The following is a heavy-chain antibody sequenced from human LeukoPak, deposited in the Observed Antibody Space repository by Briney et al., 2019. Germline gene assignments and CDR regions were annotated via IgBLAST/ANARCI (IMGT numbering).Heavy chain of an antibody. Sequence: SETLSLTCTVSGGSISSYYWSWIRQPPGKGLEWIGYIYYSGSTNYNPSLKSRVTISVDTSKNQFSLKLSSVTAADTAVYYCARGGRYSYGFSSGAFDIWGQGTMVTVSS. CDR1: GGSISSYY. CDR3: ARGGRYSYGFSSGAFDI. CDR2: IYYSGST. D-gene: IGHD5-18*01. V-gene: IGHV4-59*01. J-gene: IGHJ3*02.